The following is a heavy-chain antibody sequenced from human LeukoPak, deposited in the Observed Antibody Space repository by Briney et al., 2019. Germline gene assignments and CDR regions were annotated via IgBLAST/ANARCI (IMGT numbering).Heavy chain of an antibody. CDR1: GFTFSAYG. Sequence: GGSLRLSCAASGFTFSAYGMSWVRQAPGKGLEWVSYISSSSSTIYYADSVKGRFTISRDNAKNSLYLQMNSLRAEDTAMYYCARDQTPFVWGQGTLVTVSS. J-gene: IGHJ4*02. CDR2: ISSSSSTI. CDR3: ARDQTPFV. V-gene: IGHV3-48*04.